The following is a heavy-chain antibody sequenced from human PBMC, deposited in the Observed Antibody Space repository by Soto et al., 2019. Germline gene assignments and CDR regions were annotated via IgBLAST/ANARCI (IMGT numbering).Heavy chain of an antibody. Sequence: PSETLSLTCAVSGGSISNYYGSWIRQPPGKGLEWIGYIYYSGSTRYNPSLKSRVTISVDTSKNQFSLKLSSVTAADTAVYYCARHGPIAAAGTVFDYWGQGTLVTVSS. CDR1: GGSISNYY. CDR2: IYYSGST. V-gene: IGHV4-59*08. CDR3: ARHGPIAAAGTVFDY. D-gene: IGHD6-13*01. J-gene: IGHJ4*02.